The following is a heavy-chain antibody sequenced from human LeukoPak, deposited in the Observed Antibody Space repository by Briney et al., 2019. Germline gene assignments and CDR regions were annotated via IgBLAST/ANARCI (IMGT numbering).Heavy chain of an antibody. J-gene: IGHJ1*01. V-gene: IGHV4-59*01. CDR3: ARGSDSSALKYILQ. Sequence: SETLSLTCTVSGGYISSYYWSWIRQPPGKELEWIGYVYYSGSTNYNPSLKSRVTISVDTSKNQFSLKLSSVTAADTAVYYCARGSDSSALKYILQWGQGTLVTVSS. CDR2: VYYSGST. D-gene: IGHD3-22*01. CDR1: GGYISSYY.